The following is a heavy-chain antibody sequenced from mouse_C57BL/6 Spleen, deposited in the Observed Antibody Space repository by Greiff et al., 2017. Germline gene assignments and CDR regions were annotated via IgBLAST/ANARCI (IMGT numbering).Heavy chain of an antibody. J-gene: IGHJ3*01. Sequence: QVHVKQSGAELVKPGASVKISCKASGYAFSSYWMNWVKQRPGKGLEWIGQIYPGDGDTNYNGKFKGKATLTADKSSSTAYMQLSSLTSEDSAVYFCARWGVITGAYWGQGTLVTVSP. V-gene: IGHV1-80*01. CDR2: IYPGDGDT. CDR1: GYAFSSYW. CDR3: ARWGVITGAY. D-gene: IGHD1-1*01.